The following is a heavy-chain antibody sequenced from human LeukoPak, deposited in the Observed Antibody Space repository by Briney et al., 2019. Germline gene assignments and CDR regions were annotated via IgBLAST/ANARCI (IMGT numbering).Heavy chain of an antibody. J-gene: IGHJ4*02. V-gene: IGHV3-23*01. CDR2: ISGSGGST. D-gene: IGHD5-12*01. CDR1: GFTFSSYA. Sequence: GGSLRLSYAASGFTFSSYAMSWVRQAPGKGLEWVSGISGSGGSTYYADSVKGRFTISRDNSKNTLYLQMNSLRAEDTAVYYCAKDTRGYSGYDSVCDYWGQGTLVTVSS. CDR3: AKDTRGYSGYDSVCDY.